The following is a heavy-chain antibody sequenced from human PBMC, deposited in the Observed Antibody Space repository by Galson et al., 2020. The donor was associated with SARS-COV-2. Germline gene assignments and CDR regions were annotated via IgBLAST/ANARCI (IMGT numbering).Heavy chain of an antibody. J-gene: IGHJ5*02. CDR3: ARAGSRVTTSGDFDH. CDR2: IYYSGTT. Sequence: SETLSLTCTVSGDSISSSRYYWGWIRQPPGKGLEWIGSIYYSGTTYYNSSLKSRVTISIATSKNQFSLKLTSVTAADTAVYYCARAGSRVTTSGDFDHWGQGTLVTVSS. V-gene: IGHV4-39*07. D-gene: IGHD4-4*01. CDR1: GDSISSSRYY.